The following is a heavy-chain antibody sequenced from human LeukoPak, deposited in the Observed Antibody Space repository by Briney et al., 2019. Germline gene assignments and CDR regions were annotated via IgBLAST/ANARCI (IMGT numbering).Heavy chain of an antibody. Sequence: GGSLRLSCAASGFTFSNAWMSWVRQAPGKGLEWVGRIKSKTDGGTTDYAAPVKGRFTISRDDSKNTLYLQMNSLKTEDTAVYYCTTDRGHVDLSDFDYWGQGTLVTVSS. D-gene: IGHD3-10*01. CDR1: GFTFSNAW. V-gene: IGHV3-15*01. CDR3: TTDRGHVDLSDFDY. CDR2: IKSKTDGGTT. J-gene: IGHJ4*02.